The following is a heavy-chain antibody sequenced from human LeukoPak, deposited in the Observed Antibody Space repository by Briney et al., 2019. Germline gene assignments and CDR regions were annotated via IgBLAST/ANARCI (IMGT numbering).Heavy chain of an antibody. CDR2: IASDGSST. J-gene: IGHJ4*02. CDR1: GFTFSSYW. Sequence: PGGSLRLSCAASGFTFSSYWMNWVRQAPGKGLVWVSRIASDGSSTTYADSVKGRFSISRDNAKNTLYLQMNGLRVEDTAVYYCARGRPHGNDYWGQGTLVTVSS. D-gene: IGHD4-23*01. V-gene: IGHV3-74*01. CDR3: ARGRPHGNDY.